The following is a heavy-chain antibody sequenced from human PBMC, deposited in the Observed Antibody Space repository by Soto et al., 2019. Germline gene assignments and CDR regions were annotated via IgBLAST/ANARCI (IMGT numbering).Heavy chain of an antibody. CDR1: GYTFTTYG. Sequence: QVQMVQSGAEVKKPGASVKVSCKASGYTFTTYGLSWVRQAPGQGLEWMGWISPYYGYTKYAQKVQDRVTMTTDTPTSTAYMELRSLRSADTAVYYCVREEEVIRGVVSLAYWGQGTLVTVSS. CDR3: VREEEVIRGVVSLAY. J-gene: IGHJ4*02. D-gene: IGHD3-10*01. CDR2: ISPYYGYT. V-gene: IGHV1-18*01.